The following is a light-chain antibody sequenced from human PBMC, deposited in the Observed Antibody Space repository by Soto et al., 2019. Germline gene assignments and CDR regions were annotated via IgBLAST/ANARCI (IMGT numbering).Light chain of an antibody. CDR3: TSYTSSDTVL. CDR2: EVR. J-gene: IGLJ2*01. V-gene: IGLV2-18*02. CDR1: SSDIGTYNR. Sequence: QSALTQPPSVSGSPGQSVTISCTGTSSDIGTYNRVSWYQQPPGTVPKLLIYEVRNRLSGVPDRFSGSKSGNTASLTISGLQAEDEGDYYCTSYTSSDTVLFGGGTQLTVL.